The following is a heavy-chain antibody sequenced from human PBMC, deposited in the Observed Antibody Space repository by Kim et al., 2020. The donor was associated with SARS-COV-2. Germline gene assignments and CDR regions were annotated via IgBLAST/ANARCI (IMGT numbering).Heavy chain of an antibody. D-gene: IGHD3-22*01. CDR2: ISYDGSNK. CDR1: GFTFSSYG. CDR3: AKDPYYDSSHFDY. V-gene: IGHV3-30*18. Sequence: GGSLRLSCAASGFTFSSYGMHWVRQAPGKGLEWVAVISYDGSNKYYADSVKGRFTISRDNSKNTLYLQMNSLRAEDTAVYYCAKDPYYDSSHFDYWGQGTLVTVSS. J-gene: IGHJ4*02.